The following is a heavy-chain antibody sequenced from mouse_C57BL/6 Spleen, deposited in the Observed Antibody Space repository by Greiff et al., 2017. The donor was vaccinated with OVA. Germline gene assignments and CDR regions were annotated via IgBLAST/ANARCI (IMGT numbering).Heavy chain of an antibody. CDR3: ARYHYSNYGGFAY. CDR2: IYPGDGDT. V-gene: IGHV1-82*01. J-gene: IGHJ3*01. D-gene: IGHD2-5*01. Sequence: QVQRVESGPELVKPGASVKISCKASGYAFSSSWMNWVKQRPGKGLEWIGRIYPGDGDTNYNGKFKGKATLTADKSSSTAYMQLSSLTSEDSAVYFCARYHYSNYGGFAYWGQGTLVTVSA. CDR1: GYAFSSSW.